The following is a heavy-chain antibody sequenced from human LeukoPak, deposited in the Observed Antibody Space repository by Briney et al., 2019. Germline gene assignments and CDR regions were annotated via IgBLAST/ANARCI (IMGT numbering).Heavy chain of an antibody. CDR2: ISAYNGNT. CDR1: GYTFTSYG. CDR3: AREIGYYYDSSGWPSLW. J-gene: IGHJ4*02. Sequence: GASVKVSCKASGYTFTSYGISWVRQAPGQGLEWMGWISAYNGNTNYAQKLQGRVTMTTDTSTSTAYMELRSLRSEDTAVYYCAREIGYYYDSSGWPSLWWGQGTLVTVSS. V-gene: IGHV1-18*01. D-gene: IGHD3-22*01.